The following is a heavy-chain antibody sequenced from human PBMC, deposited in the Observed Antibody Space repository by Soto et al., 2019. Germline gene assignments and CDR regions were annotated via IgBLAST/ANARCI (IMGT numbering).Heavy chain of an antibody. CDR1: GFTFSDYY. V-gene: IGHV3-11*01. Sequence: QVQLVESGGGLVKPGGSLRLSCAASGFTFSDYYMSWIRQAPGKGLEWVSYISRSGSSIYYTDSVKGRFTISRDNAKNSLYLQLNSLRAEDTAVYYCARDLGYSDSSGYFDFWGQVNLVTVSS. J-gene: IGHJ4*02. CDR3: ARDLGYSDSSGYFDF. CDR2: ISRSGSSI. D-gene: IGHD3-22*01.